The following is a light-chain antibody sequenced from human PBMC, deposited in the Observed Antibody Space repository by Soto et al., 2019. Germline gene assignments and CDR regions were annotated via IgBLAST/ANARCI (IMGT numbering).Light chain of an antibody. CDR3: QQYNSYSYT. CDR2: KAS. V-gene: IGKV1-5*03. J-gene: IGKJ2*01. CDR1: QSINNW. Sequence: DIPMTQSPSTLSASVRDRVTITCRASQSINNWLAWYQQKPGKAPKLLIYKASSLESGVPSRFSGSASGTEFTLTISSLQPDDVATYYCQQYNSYSYTFGQGTKLEIK.